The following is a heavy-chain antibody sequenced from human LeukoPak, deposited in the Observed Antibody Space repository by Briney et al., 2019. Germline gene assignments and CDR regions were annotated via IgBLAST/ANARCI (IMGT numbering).Heavy chain of an antibody. D-gene: IGHD6-19*01. CDR2: IGTAGDT. CDR3: ARASRIAVAGTGGAYYYYYYGMDV. CDR1: GFTFSSYD. J-gene: IGHJ6*02. Sequence: GGSLRLSCAASGFTFSSYDMYWVRQAPGKGLEWVSAIGTAGDTYYPGSVKGRFTISRENAKNSLCLQMNSLRAGDTAVYYCARASRIAVAGTGGAYYYYYYGMDVWGQGTTVTVSS. V-gene: IGHV3-13*01.